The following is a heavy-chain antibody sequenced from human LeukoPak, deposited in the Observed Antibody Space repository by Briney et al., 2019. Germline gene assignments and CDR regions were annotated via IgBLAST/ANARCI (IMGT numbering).Heavy chain of an antibody. Sequence: GGSLRLSCAASGFTFSSYGMSWVRQAPGKGLAWVSYISGSGSTIYYADSVKGRFTISRDNAKNSLYLQMNSLRADDTAVYYCVRVLRWPNWFDPWGQGTLVTVSS. CDR3: VRVLRWPNWFDP. V-gene: IGHV3-48*04. J-gene: IGHJ5*02. CDR1: GFTFSSYG. D-gene: IGHD4-23*01. CDR2: ISGSGSTI.